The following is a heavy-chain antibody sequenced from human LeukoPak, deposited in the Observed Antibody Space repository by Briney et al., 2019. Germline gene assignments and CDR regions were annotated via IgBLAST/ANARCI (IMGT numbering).Heavy chain of an antibody. J-gene: IGHJ6*03. Sequence: SETLSLTCTVSGGSISSYYWSWIRQPPGKGLEWIGYIYYSGSTNYNPSLKSRVTISVGTSKNQFSLKLSSMTAADTAVYYCARTYYDFWSPPNYYMDVWGKGTTVTVSS. V-gene: IGHV4-59*08. CDR1: GGSISSYY. CDR3: ARTYYDFWSPPNYYMDV. CDR2: IYYSGST. D-gene: IGHD3-3*01.